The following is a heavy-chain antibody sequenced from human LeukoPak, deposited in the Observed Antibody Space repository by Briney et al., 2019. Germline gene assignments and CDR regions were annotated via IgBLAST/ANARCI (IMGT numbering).Heavy chain of an antibody. Sequence: GGSLRLSCAASGFTFDDYAMHWVRQAPGKGLEWVSGISWNSGSIGYADSVKGRFTISRGNAKNSLYLQMNSLRAEDTALYYCAKDSYSSGWYIAFDIWGQGTMVTVSS. D-gene: IGHD6-19*01. CDR2: ISWNSGSI. J-gene: IGHJ3*02. CDR1: GFTFDDYA. V-gene: IGHV3-9*01. CDR3: AKDSYSSGWYIAFDI.